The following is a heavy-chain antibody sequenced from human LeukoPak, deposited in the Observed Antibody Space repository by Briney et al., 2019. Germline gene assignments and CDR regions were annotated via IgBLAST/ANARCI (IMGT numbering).Heavy chain of an antibody. CDR3: ARERCSSTSCFSRWGGY. V-gene: IGHV1-2*02. CDR2: INPNIGGT. D-gene: IGHD2-2*01. Sequence: ASVKVSCKASGYTFTGYYMRWVRQAPGQGLEWMRWINPNIGGTNYAQKFQGRVTMTRDTSISTAYMELSRLRSDDTAVYYCARERCSSTSCFSRWGGYWGQGTLVTVSS. CDR1: GYTFTGYY. J-gene: IGHJ4*02.